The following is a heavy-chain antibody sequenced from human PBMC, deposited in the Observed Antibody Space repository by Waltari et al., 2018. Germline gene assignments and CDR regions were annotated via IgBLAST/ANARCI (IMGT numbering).Heavy chain of an antibody. Sequence: QVQLVQSGAEVKKPGSSVKVSCKASGGTFSSYAINWVRQATGQGLEWMGWMNPNSGNTGYAQKVQGRVTMTRNTSISTAYMELSSLRSEDTAVYYCARGGGSGSYRGLDAFDIWGQGTMVTVSS. J-gene: IGHJ3*02. CDR3: ARGGGSGSYRGLDAFDI. V-gene: IGHV1-8*02. CDR1: GGTFSSYA. CDR2: MNPNSGNT. D-gene: IGHD3-10*01.